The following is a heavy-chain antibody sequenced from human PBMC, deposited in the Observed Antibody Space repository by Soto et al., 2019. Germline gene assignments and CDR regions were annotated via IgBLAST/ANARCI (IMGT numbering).Heavy chain of an antibody. CDR3: ATELYCSGGSCYDGFDP. V-gene: IGHV6-1*01. CDR2: TYYRSKWYN. J-gene: IGHJ5*02. D-gene: IGHD2-15*01. CDR1: GDSVSSNSAA. Sequence: SQTLSLTCAISGDSVSSNSAAWNWIRQSPSRGLEWLGRTYYRSKWYNDYAVSVKSRITINADTSKNQFSLQLSSVTPEDTAVYYCATELYCSGGSCYDGFDPWVQGSLVTVSS.